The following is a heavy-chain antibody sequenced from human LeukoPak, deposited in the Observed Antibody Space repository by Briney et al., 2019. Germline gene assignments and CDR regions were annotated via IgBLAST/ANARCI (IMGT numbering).Heavy chain of an antibody. V-gene: IGHV3-48*01. CDR3: ARDQRLGNSWFFLDY. CDR1: GFTFSSYA. Sequence: GGSLRLSCAASGFTFSSYAMSWVRQAPGKGLEWVSYISSSSSTIYYADSVKGRFTISRDISKNTLYLQMNSLRAEDTAVYYCARDQRLGNSWFFLDYWGQGTLVTVSS. D-gene: IGHD6-13*01. J-gene: IGHJ4*02. CDR2: ISSSSSTI.